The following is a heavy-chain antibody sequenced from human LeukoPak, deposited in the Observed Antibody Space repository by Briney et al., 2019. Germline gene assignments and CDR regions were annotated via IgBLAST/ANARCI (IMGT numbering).Heavy chain of an antibody. CDR3: AISIAGSTGGIWFDT. J-gene: IGHJ5*02. Sequence: GGPLRLSCAASGFPFTSYLMHWVRQSTGKGLEWVATLGAAGDTHYPGSVKGRFTISRETARRSLFLQMTSLRPGDSALYYCAISIAGSTGGIWFDTSGQGTLVTVSS. CDR1: GFPFTSYL. CDR2: LGAAGDT. D-gene: IGHD3-16*01. V-gene: IGHV3-13*01.